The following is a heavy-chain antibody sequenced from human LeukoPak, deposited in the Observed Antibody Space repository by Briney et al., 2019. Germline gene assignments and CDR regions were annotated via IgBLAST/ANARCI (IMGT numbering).Heavy chain of an antibody. J-gene: IGHJ6*03. CDR3: ARDGLSGRYYYMDV. Sequence: SETLSLTCTVSGGSISSGGYYWSWIRQHPGKGLEWIGYIYYSGSIYYNPSLKSRVTISVDTSKNQFSLKLSSVTAADTAVYYCARDGLSGRYYYMDVWGKGTTVTVSS. CDR1: GGSISSGGYY. CDR2: IYYSGSI. D-gene: IGHD2-15*01. V-gene: IGHV4-31*03.